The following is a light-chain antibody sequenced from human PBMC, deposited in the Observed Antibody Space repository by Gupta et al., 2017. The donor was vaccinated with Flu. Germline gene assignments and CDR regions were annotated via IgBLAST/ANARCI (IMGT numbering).Light chain of an antibody. CDR2: DNS. V-gene: IGLV1-40*01. CDR1: NSYSLAQYD. CDR3: QSYDSRLSAWV. J-gene: IGLJ1*01. Sequence: QSVLTQPPLVSGAPGQRVTIPCTGRNSYSLAQYDVHWFQQIPGTAPKRFIYDNSIRPSGVPDRFSGSKSGASASLAITGLQAEDEADYYCQSYDSRLSAWVFGTGTRVTIL.